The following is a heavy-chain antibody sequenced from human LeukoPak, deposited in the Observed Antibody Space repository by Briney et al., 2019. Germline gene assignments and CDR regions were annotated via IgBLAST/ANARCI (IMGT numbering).Heavy chain of an antibody. Sequence: SETLSLTCAVYGGSFSGYYWSWIRQPPGKGLEWIGEINHSGSTNYNPSLKSRVTISVDTSKNQFSLKLSSVTAADTAVYYCARRAQRITMVRAKFGVDWFDPWGQGTLVTVSS. J-gene: IGHJ5*02. CDR2: INHSGST. D-gene: IGHD3-10*01. V-gene: IGHV4-34*01. CDR1: GGSFSGYY. CDR3: ARRAQRITMVRAKFGVDWFDP.